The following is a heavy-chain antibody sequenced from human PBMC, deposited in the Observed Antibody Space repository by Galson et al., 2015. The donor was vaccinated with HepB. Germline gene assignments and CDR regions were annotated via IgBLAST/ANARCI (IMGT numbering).Heavy chain of an antibody. D-gene: IGHD2-2*01. Sequence: SVKVSCKASGYTFTSYAMNWVRQAPGQGLEWMGWINTNTGNPTYAQGFTGRFVFSLDTSVSTAYLQISSLKAEDTAVYYCARNLLGAVPAAMPGYWGQGTLVTVSS. V-gene: IGHV7-4-1*02. CDR1: GYTFTSYA. CDR3: ARNLLGAVPAAMPGY. CDR2: INTNTGNP. J-gene: IGHJ4*02.